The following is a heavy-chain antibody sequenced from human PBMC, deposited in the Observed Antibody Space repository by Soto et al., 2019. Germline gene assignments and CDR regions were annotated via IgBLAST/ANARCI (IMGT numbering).Heavy chain of an antibody. Sequence: PSETLSLTCTVSGDSITSNIYFCAWIRQPPGKGLEWIGSIYYSGTTYYNPSLKSRVTISVDRSKNQFSLKLSSVTAADTAVYYFACGFLVDYFDYWGRRAPVTISS. V-gene: IGHV4-39*01. J-gene: IGHJ4*01. CDR1: GDSITSNIYF. CDR2: IYYSGTT. CDR3: ACGFLVDYFDY.